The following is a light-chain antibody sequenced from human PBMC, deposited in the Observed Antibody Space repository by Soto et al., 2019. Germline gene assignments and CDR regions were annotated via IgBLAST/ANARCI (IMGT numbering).Light chain of an antibody. Sequence: DIQMTQSPSSVSASVGDRGTITCRASQGISNWLAWYQQKAGKAPKLLIYATSTLQSGVPSRFRGSGSGADFTLTISSLQPEDVATYYCHQANSFPYTFGQGTKLEIK. CDR3: HQANSFPYT. J-gene: IGKJ2*01. CDR2: ATS. V-gene: IGKV1-12*01. CDR1: QGISNW.